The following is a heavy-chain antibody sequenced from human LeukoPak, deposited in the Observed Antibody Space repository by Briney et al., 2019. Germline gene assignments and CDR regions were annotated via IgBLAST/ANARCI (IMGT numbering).Heavy chain of an antibody. V-gene: IGHV4-34*01. J-gene: IGHJ4*02. CDR2: INDSGSM. CDR3: ARRLVDSRARQVGDH. CDR1: GGSFSGYY. Sequence: SETLSLTCAVYGGSFSGYYWSWIRQPPGKGLEWIGEINDSGSMNCNPSLKSRVTPSVDTSKNQFSLRLSSVTAADTAVYYCARRLVDSRARQVGDHWGQGTLVTVSS. D-gene: IGHD6-19*01.